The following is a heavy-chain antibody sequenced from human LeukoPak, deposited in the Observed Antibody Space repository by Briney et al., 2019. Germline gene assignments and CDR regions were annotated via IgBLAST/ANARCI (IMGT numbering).Heavy chain of an antibody. CDR2: ISYDGSNK. Sequence: PGGSRRLSCAASGFTFSSYGMHSVRQAPGRGLEWVAVISYDGSNKYYADSVKGRFTISRDNSKNTLYLQMNSLRAEDTAVYYCAVWAGRKYNWFDPWGQGTLVTVSS. V-gene: IGHV3-30*03. D-gene: IGHD1-26*01. CDR3: AVWAGRKYNWFDP. CDR1: GFTFSSYG. J-gene: IGHJ5*02.